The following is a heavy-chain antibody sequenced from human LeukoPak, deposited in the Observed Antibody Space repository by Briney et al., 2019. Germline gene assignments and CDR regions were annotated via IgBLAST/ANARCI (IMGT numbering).Heavy chain of an antibody. Sequence: GGSLRLSCAASGFSFSRFWMTWVRQAPGKGLEWVASIKEDGGEKAYVDSVKGRFTISRDNAQNSLFLQMTSLRAEDTAIYWCARRRDVGTVDYWGRGTLVTVSS. CDR3: ARRRDVGTVDY. J-gene: IGHJ4*02. V-gene: IGHV3-7*05. CDR2: IKEDGGEK. D-gene: IGHD4-17*01. CDR1: GFSFSRFW.